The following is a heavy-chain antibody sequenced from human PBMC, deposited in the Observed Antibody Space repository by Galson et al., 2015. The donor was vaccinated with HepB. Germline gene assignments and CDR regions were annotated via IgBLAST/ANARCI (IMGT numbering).Heavy chain of an antibody. CDR3: AKDPYLYSALAGTMAGFDY. J-gene: IGHJ4*02. Sequence: SLRLSCAASGFSFSNYATSWVRQAPGKGLEWVSGISGSGAFTYYADSVKGRFTISRDNSKNTLYLQMNSLRAEDTAVYYCAKDPYLYSALAGTMAGFDYWGQGTLVTVSS. V-gene: IGHV3-23*01. D-gene: IGHD6-19*01. CDR2: ISGSGAFT. CDR1: GFSFSNYA.